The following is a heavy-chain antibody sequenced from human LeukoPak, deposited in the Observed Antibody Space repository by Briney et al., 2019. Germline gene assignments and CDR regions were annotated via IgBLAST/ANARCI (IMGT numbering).Heavy chain of an antibody. CDR3: ARSTEYQLHFDP. V-gene: IGHV4-61*02. D-gene: IGHD2-2*01. CDR1: GGSISSCSYY. J-gene: IGHJ5*02. CDR2: IYTSGST. Sequence: SETLSLTCTVSGGSISSCSYYWSWIRQPAGKGLEWIGRIYTSGSTNYNPSLKSRVTISVDTSKNQLSLKLSSVTAADTAVYYCARSTEYQLHFDPWGQGTLVTVSS.